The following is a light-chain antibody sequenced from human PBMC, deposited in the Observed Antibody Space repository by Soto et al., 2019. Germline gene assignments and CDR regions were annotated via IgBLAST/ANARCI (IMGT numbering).Light chain of an antibody. J-gene: IGKJ4*01. V-gene: IGKV3-20*01. CDR1: QTLSTNS. CDR2: AAS. CDR3: QQYGSSPLT. Sequence: EIVLTQSPGILSLSPGERATLSCRASQTLSTNSLAWYQQRPGQTPRLLIYAASTRNTDIPDRFNGSGSGTDFALTISRLEPEDFALYYCQQYGSSPLTFGGGTKVEIK.